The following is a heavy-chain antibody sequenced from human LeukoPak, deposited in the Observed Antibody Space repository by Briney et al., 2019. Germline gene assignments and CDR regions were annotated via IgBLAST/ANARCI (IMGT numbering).Heavy chain of an antibody. CDR3: ARGETLNHFDY. Sequence: GTSLRLSCAASGLILSSYGIHWVRQAPGKGLEWVAVIWYDGTNIYYGDSVKGRFTISRDNSKNTLYLQMNSLRAEDTAVYYCARGETLNHFDYWGQGTLVTVSS. D-gene: IGHD1-14*01. V-gene: IGHV3-33*01. CDR2: IWYDGTNI. J-gene: IGHJ4*02. CDR1: GLILSSYG.